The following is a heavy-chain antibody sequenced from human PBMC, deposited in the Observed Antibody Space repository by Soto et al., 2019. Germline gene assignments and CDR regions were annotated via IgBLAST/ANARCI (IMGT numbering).Heavy chain of an antibody. CDR1: GYTFTGCY. CDR3: ARGSSTSCYNFYSCSESYPYYFDY. CDR2: INPNSGGT. D-gene: IGHD2-2*02. J-gene: IGHJ4*02. Sequence: ASVKVSCKASGYTFTGCYMHWVRQAPGQGLEWMGWINPNSGGTNYAQKFQGWVTMTRDTSISTAYMELSRLRSDDTAVYYCARGSSTSCYNFYSCSESYPYYFDYWGQGTLVTVSS. V-gene: IGHV1-2*04.